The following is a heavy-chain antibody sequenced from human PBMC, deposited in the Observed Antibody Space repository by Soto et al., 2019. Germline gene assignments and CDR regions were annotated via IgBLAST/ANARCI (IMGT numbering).Heavy chain of an antibody. CDR3: ARRYGSSFDY. CDR2: IYYSVST. Sequence: PSEALSLTCTVSGGSVSSYYWSWIRQPPGKGLEWVGYIYYSVSTNYNPSLKSRVTISVDTSKNQFSLKLNSVTAADTAVYYCARRYGSSFDYWGKGTLVTVSS. J-gene: IGHJ4*02. V-gene: IGHV4-59*08. CDR1: GGSVSSYY. D-gene: IGHD6-13*01.